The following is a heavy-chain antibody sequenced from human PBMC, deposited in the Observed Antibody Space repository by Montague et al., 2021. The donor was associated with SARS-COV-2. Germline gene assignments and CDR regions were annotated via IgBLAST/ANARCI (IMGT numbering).Heavy chain of an antibody. CDR1: GSWNSGSD. Sequence: SETLSLTCSRLGSWNSGSDRTRTRLNSSQQKESYAHIYYKGSTKYNPSLRSRVTISIDTPKNQFSLKLRSVTAVDTAVYFCARAQTTCFIANCVNYFDYWGQGALVTVST. CDR3: ARAQTTCFIANCVNYFDY. D-gene: IGHD2-2*01. CDR2: IYYKGST. V-gene: IGHV4-59*01. J-gene: IGHJ4*02.